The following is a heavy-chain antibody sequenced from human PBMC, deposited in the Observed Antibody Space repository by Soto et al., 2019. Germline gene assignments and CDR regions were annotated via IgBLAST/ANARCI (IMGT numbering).Heavy chain of an antibody. CDR3: ARHRTTVVTQAYLYH. CDR1: GDAISSSSYD. CDR2: IYYSGRT. J-gene: IGHJ5*02. D-gene: IGHD2-21*02. V-gene: IGHV4-39*01. Sequence: SEPVPLTFTLSGDAISSSSYDRCWIRVPPGQGLEWIGSIYYSGRTYYNPSFKSRVTISIDTSKNQFSLKLSSVTATDTAVYYCARHRTTVVTQAYLYHWGKGARGT.